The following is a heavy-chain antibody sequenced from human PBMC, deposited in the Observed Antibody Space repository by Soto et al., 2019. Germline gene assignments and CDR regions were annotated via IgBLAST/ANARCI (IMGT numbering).Heavy chain of an antibody. CDR2: IYFRGNT. Sequence: SETLSLTCSVSGDSISRIDYYWTWIRQHPEKGLEWIGNIYFRGNTYYSPSLESRLTISVDTSKNQFSLKLTSVTAADTAVYYCAREGGSYDSGGYLIRGAFDIWGQGTMVTVSS. CDR1: GDSISRIDYY. V-gene: IGHV4-31*03. D-gene: IGHD3-22*01. CDR3: AREGGSYDSGGYLIRGAFDI. J-gene: IGHJ3*02.